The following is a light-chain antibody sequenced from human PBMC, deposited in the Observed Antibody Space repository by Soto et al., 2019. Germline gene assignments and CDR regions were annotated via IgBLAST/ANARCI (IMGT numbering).Light chain of an antibody. V-gene: IGKV1-33*01. Sequence: DIQMTQSPPSLSASVGDRVTITCQASEDIGNYVSWYQQKKGKAPKLLIYDASTLETGVPPRFRGSGSGTDFTLTISSLQPEDFATYYCQHFKSFPITFGQGTRLEIK. CDR1: EDIGNY. CDR2: DAS. J-gene: IGKJ5*01. CDR3: QHFKSFPIT.